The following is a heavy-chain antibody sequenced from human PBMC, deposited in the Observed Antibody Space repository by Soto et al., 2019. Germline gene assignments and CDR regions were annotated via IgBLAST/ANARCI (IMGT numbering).Heavy chain of an antibody. Sequence: PSETLSLTCAVYGGSFSGYYWSWIRQPPGKGLEWIGEINHSGSTNYNPSLKSRVTISVDTSKSQFSLKLSSVTAADTAVYYCARNRRAAAGTWGYYYYYGMDVWGQGTTVTVSS. V-gene: IGHV4-34*01. J-gene: IGHJ6*02. D-gene: IGHD6-13*01. CDR1: GGSFSGYY. CDR2: INHSGST. CDR3: ARNRRAAAGTWGYYYYYGMDV.